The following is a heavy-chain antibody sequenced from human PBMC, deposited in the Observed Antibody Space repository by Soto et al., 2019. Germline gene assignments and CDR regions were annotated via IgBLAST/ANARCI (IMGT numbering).Heavy chain of an antibody. V-gene: IGHV3-23*01. CDR1: GVTLSSYA. Sequence: PGGSLGLCCAASGVTLSSYAMSGVRKAPGKGLEWVSAISGSGGSTYYADSVKGRFTISRDNSKNTLYLQMNSLRAEDTAVYYCAKHLYGRVDLVAFDIWGQGTMVTV. CDR2: ISGSGGST. J-gene: IGHJ3*02. CDR3: AKHLYGRVDLVAFDI. D-gene: IGHD6-13*01.